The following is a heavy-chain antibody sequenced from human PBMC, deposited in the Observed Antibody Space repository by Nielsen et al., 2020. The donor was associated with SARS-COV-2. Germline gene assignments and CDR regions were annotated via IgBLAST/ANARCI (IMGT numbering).Heavy chain of an antibody. CDR3: ARDLYDYVWGSYRSPGGY. J-gene: IGHJ4*02. V-gene: IGHV3-11*04. Sequence: WIRQPPGKGLEWVSYISSSGSTIYYADSVKGRFTISRDNSKNTLYLQMNSLRAEDTAVYYCARDLYDYVWGSYRSPGGYWGQGTLVTVSS. D-gene: IGHD3-16*02. CDR2: ISSSGSTI.